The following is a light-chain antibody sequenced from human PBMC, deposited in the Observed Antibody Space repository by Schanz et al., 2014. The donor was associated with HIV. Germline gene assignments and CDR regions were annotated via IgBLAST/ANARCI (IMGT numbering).Light chain of an antibody. Sequence: QSVLTQPPSVSGAPGQRVAISCTGSRSNIGAGYDVHWYKQLPETAPKLLMFGNNNRPSGVPDRYSGSKSDTSASLAITGLQAEDEADYYCATWDTFLNGFVFGGGTKVTVL. V-gene: IGLV1-40*01. CDR3: ATWDTFLNGFV. CDR2: GNN. J-gene: IGLJ2*01. CDR1: RSNIGAGYD.